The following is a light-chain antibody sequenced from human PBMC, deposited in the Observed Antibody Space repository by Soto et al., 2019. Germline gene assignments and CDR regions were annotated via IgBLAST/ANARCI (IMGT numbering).Light chain of an antibody. CDR3: QQRSNWPRT. Sequence: EVVMTQSSATLSVTPWERATLCSRASQSISGTLAWYQQKPGQAPRLLIYDTSTRATGIPARFSGSGSGTEFTLTISSLEPEDFAVYYCQQRSNWPRTFGQGTKVDIK. CDR1: QSISGT. V-gene: IGKV3-15*01. J-gene: IGKJ1*01. CDR2: DTS.